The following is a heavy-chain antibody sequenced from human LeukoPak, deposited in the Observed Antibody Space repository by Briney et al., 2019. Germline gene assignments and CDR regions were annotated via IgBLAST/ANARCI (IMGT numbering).Heavy chain of an antibody. CDR3: AKDQGVGVPAAMTFPWY. Sequence: GRSLRLSCAASGFTFDDYAMHWVRQAPGKGLEWVSAISGSGGSTYYADSVKGRFTISRDNSKNTLYLQTNSLRAEDTAVYYCAKDQGVGVPAAMTFPWYWGQGTLVTVSS. J-gene: IGHJ4*02. CDR1: GFTFDDYA. V-gene: IGHV3-23*01. D-gene: IGHD2-2*01. CDR2: ISGSGGST.